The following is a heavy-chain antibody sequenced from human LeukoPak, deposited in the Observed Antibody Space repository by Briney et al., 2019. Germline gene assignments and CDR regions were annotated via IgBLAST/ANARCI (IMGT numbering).Heavy chain of an antibody. CDR2: LSIYTGET. D-gene: IGHD3-10*01. V-gene: IGHV1-18*01. CDR3: AREYYPAVSYFDY. CDR1: GYTFTRYG. Sequence: ASVKVSCKASGYTFTRYGVSWVRQAPGQGLEWLGWLSIYTGETKYGQKVQGRVTMTTETSTNTAYMEVRSLRSDDTAVYYCAREYYPAVSYFDYWGQGTLVTVSS. J-gene: IGHJ4*02.